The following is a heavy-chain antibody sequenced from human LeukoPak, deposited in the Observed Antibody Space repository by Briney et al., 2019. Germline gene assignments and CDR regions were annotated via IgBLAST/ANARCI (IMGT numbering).Heavy chain of an antibody. D-gene: IGHD5-18*01. J-gene: IGHJ4*02. CDR2: INHSGST. CDR1: GGSFSGYY. V-gene: IGHV4-34*01. Sequence: PSETLSLTCAVYGGSFSGYYWSWIRQPPGKGLEWIGEINHSGSTNYNPSLKSRVTISVDTSKNQFSLKLSSVTAADTAVYYCARVLTAMVYYWGQGTLVTVSS. CDR3: ARVLTAMVYY.